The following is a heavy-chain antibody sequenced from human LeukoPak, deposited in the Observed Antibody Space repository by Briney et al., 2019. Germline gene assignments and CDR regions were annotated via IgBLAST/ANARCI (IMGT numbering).Heavy chain of an antibody. J-gene: IGHJ3*02. V-gene: IGHV1-3*03. CDR1: GYTFTSYA. Sequence: ASVKVSCKASGYTFTSYAMHWVRQAPGQRLEWMGWINAGNGNTKYSQEFQGRVTITRDTSASTAYMELSSLRSEDMAVYYCAREGMAAAGLGDAFDIWGQGTMVTVSS. CDR2: INAGNGNT. CDR3: AREGMAAAGLGDAFDI. D-gene: IGHD6-13*01.